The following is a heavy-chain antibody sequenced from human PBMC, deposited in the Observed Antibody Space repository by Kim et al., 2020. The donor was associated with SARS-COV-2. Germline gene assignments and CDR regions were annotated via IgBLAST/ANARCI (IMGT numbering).Heavy chain of an antibody. CDR3: ARVSMVRGVIILEYFDY. J-gene: IGHJ4*02. Sequence: SETLSLTCAVSGCSISSSNWCCLVRPPPGEVLEWIEVIYHSGSTNYNPSLKSRVTISVDKSKNPFSLKLSSVTAADTAVYYCARVSMVRGVIILEYFDYWGQGTLVTASS. CDR1: GCSISSSNW. D-gene: IGHD3-10*01. V-gene: IGHV4-4*02. CDR2: IYHSGST.